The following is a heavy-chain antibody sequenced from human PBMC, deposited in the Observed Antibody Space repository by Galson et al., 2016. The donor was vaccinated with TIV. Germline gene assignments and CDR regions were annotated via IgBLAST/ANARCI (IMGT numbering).Heavy chain of an antibody. D-gene: IGHD6-19*01. CDR3: ARDLAGRDDY. Sequence: SLRLSCAASGFAFSNYWFHWVRQVPGQGLVWVSRTDENVGITNYADSVKGRFTISRDNAKNTLFLQMHSLRVEDTGVYYCARDLAGRDDYWGQGTLVTVSS. J-gene: IGHJ4*02. V-gene: IGHV3-74*01. CDR2: TDENVGIT. CDR1: GFAFSNYW.